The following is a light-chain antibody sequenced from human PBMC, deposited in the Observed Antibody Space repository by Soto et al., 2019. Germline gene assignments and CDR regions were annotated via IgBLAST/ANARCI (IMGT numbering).Light chain of an antibody. CDR1: QTVSSNY. V-gene: IGKV3D-20*01. CDR3: HQYGSSPLT. Sequence: EIVLTQSPDTLSLSPGERATLSCGASQTVSSNYVAWYPQKPGLAPRFLIYDASSRATGIPDRFSGSGSGTDFTLTISRVEPEDFAVYYCHQYGSSPLTFGGGTKVEIK. CDR2: DAS. J-gene: IGKJ4*01.